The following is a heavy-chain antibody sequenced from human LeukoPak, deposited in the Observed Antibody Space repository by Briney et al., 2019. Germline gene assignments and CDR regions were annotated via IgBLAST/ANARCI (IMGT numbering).Heavy chain of an antibody. CDR3: ARGHGGNSFDY. D-gene: IGHD4-23*01. Sequence: SVKLSCTASGYAGTSYGISWVRQAPRQRLGWRGSISAYNGNRSYAQKLQCRVTITTGTSTSTAYIELRSLRSDDTAVYYCARGHGGNSFDYWGQGTLVTVSS. J-gene: IGHJ4*02. CDR1: GYAGTSYG. V-gene: IGHV1-18*01. CDR2: ISAYNGNR.